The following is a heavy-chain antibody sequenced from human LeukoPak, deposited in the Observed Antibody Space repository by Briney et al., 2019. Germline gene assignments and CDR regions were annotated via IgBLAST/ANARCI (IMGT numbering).Heavy chain of an antibody. CDR3: ARVQDYSSSSSYFLH. CDR2: INSDGSTT. V-gene: IGHV3-74*01. Sequence: PGGSLRLSCAASGFTFSSYWMHWVRQAPGKGLVWVSRINSDGSTTNYADSVKGRFTISRDNAKNTLYLQMNSLRAEDTAVYYCARVQDYSSSSSYFLHWGQGTLVTVSS. D-gene: IGHD6-6*01. CDR1: GFTFSSYW. J-gene: IGHJ1*01.